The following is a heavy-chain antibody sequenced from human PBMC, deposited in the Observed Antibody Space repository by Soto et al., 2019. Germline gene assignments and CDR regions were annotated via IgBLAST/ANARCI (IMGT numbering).Heavy chain of an antibody. V-gene: IGHV3-23*01. CDR3: ANYQPIPPPRPYFDY. CDR1: GFTFSSYA. J-gene: IGHJ4*02. CDR2: ISSSGVST. Sequence: EVQLLESGGDLIQPGGSLRLSCAASGFTFSSYAMSWVRQAPGKGLGWVAAISSSGVSTFYADSVKGRFTISRDNSRNTLSLQMNSLSAEDTAIYYCANYQPIPPPRPYFDYWGQRTLVNVSS.